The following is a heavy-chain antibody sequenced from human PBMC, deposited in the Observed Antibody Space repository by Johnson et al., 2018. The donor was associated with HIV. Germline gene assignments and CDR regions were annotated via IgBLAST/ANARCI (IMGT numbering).Heavy chain of an antibody. CDR2: ISYDGSNK. V-gene: IGHV3-30*14. D-gene: IGHD2-15*01. CDR3: ARVPWSLDAFDI. J-gene: IGHJ3*02. Sequence: PGKGLEWVAVISYDGSNKYYADSVKGRFTISRDNSKNTLYLQMNSLRAEDTAVYYCARVPWSLDAFDIWGQGTMVTVSS.